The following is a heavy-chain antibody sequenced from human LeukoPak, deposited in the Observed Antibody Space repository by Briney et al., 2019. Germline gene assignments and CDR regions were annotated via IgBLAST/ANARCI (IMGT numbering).Heavy chain of an antibody. V-gene: IGHV3-15*01. Sequence: GGSHRLSCAASGFSFSNAWMTWVRQAPGKGLDWVGRIKSNIDGGTTDYAAPVKGRFTISRDDSKNTLYLQMKSLKTEDTAVYYCTTALWYVTMMGYWFDAWGQGTLVTVSS. CDR3: TTALWYVTMMGYWFDA. CDR2: IKSNIDGGTT. D-gene: IGHD3-22*01. J-gene: IGHJ5*02. CDR1: GFSFSNAW.